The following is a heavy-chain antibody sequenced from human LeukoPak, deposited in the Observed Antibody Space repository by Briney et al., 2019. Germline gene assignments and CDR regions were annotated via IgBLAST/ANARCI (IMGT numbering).Heavy chain of an antibody. V-gene: IGHV3-53*01. CDR3: ARDPLRYLRVGHYDY. CDR2: IYSGGST. J-gene: IGHJ4*02. D-gene: IGHD3-9*01. CDR1: GFTVSSNY. Sequence: GGSLRLSCAASGFTVSSNYMSWVRQAPGKGLEWVSIIYSGGSTFYADSVKGRFTISRDSSKNTLYLQMNSLRAEDTAVYYCARDPLRYLRVGHYDYWGQGTLVAVSS.